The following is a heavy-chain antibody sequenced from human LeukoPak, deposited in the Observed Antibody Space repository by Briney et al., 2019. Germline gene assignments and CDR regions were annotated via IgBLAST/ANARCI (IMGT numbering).Heavy chain of an antibody. CDR2: IYYSGST. CDR3: SRLPDP. Sequence: PSETLSLTCTVSGGSISSYYWSWIRQPPGKGLEWIGYIYYSGSTNYNPSLKSRVTISVDTSKNQFSLKLSSVTAADTAVYYCSRLPDPWGQGTLVTVSS. V-gene: IGHV4-59*12. J-gene: IGHJ5*02. CDR1: GGSISSYY.